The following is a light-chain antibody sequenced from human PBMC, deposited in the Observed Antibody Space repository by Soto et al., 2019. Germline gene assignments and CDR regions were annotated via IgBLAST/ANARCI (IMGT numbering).Light chain of an antibody. CDR1: QSVGSSF. V-gene: IGKV3-20*01. CDR3: HQYGSLPET. Sequence: EIVLTQSPGTLSLSPGERATLSCRASQSVGSSFLAWFQHKPGQAPRLLIYGASSRATGIPDRFSGSGSGTDFTLSISRLEPEDFAVYYCHQYGSLPETFGQGTNVE. CDR2: GAS. J-gene: IGKJ1*01.